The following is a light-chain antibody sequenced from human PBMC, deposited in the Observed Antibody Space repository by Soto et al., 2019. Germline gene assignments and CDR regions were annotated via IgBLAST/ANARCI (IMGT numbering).Light chain of an antibody. CDR1: QSISSW. Sequence: GDRVTITCRASQSISSWLAWYQQKPGKAPKLLIYDASSLESGVPSRFSGSGSGTDFTFTISSLQPEDLATYYCQQYEHLITFGQGTRLEIK. J-gene: IGKJ5*01. CDR2: DAS. V-gene: IGKV1-5*01. CDR3: QQYEHLIT.